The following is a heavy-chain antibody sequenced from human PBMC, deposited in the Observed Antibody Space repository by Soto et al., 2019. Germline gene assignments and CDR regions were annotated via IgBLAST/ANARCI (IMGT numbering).Heavy chain of an antibody. CDR1: GFTFSSYA. J-gene: IGHJ6*02. CDR2: ISGSGCST. V-gene: IGHV3-23*01. D-gene: IGHD2-2*02. Sequence: VSLRLCCAASGFTFSSYAMSWVRQAPGKGLEWVSAISGSGCSTYYADSVKGRFTISRDNSKNTLYLQMNSLRAEDTAVYYCAKAEVFVVVPAAIWGDGYYYGMDVWGQGTTVTVSS. CDR3: AKAEVFVVVPAAIWGDGYYYGMDV.